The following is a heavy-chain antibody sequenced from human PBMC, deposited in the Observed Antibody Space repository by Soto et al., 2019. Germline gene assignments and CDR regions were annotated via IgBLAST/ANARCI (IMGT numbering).Heavy chain of an antibody. CDR2: INHSGST. CDR1: GGSFSGYY. D-gene: IGHD4-17*01. J-gene: IGHJ6*02. Sequence: PSATLSLTCAVYGGSFSGYYWSWIRQPPGKGLDWIGEINHSGSTNYNPSLKSRVTISVDTSKNQFSLKLSSVTAADTAVYYCASLMDYDYGGNSYYYYGMDVWGQGTTVTVSS. V-gene: IGHV4-34*01. CDR3: ASLMDYDYGGNSYYYYGMDV.